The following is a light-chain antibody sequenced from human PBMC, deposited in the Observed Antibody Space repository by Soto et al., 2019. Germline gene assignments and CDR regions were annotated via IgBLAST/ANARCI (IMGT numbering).Light chain of an antibody. J-gene: IGKJ1*01. CDR2: GTS. CDR3: QQYDNSPRK. CDR1: QSVNSNY. Sequence: EIVLTQSPGTLSLSPGERATLSCRASQSVNSNYLAWYQQKPGQGPRLLMYGTSSRSTGIPDRFSGSGSGTDFTLTISRLEPEDFAVYYCQQYDNSPRKFGKGTKVEIK. V-gene: IGKV3-20*01.